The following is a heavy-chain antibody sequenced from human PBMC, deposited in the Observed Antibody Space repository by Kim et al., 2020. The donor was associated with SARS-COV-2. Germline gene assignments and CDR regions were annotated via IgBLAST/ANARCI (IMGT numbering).Heavy chain of an antibody. D-gene: IGHD3-10*01. Sequence: GGSLRLSCAASGFTFSSYSMNWVRQAPGKGLEWVSSISSSSSYIYYADSVKGRFTISRDNAKNSLYLQMNSLRAEDTAVYYCARAAKGDYYGSGSYYNVDWYFDLWGRGTLVTVSS. J-gene: IGHJ2*01. CDR3: ARAAKGDYYGSGSYYNVDWYFDL. CDR1: GFTFSSYS. CDR2: ISSSSSYI. V-gene: IGHV3-21*01.